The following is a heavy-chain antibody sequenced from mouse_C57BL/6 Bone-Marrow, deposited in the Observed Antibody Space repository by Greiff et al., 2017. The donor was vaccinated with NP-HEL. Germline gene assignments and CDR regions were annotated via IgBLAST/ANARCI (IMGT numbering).Heavy chain of an antibody. Sequence: QVQLKQSGPELVKPGASVKISCKASGYAFSSSWMNWVKQRPGKGLEWIGRIYPGDGDTNYNGKFKGKATLTADKSSSTAYMQLSSLTSEDSAVYFCASWITTVVATDYWGQGTTLTVSS. CDR1: GYAFSSSW. CDR3: ASWITTVVATDY. J-gene: IGHJ2*01. V-gene: IGHV1-82*01. D-gene: IGHD1-1*01. CDR2: IYPGDGDT.